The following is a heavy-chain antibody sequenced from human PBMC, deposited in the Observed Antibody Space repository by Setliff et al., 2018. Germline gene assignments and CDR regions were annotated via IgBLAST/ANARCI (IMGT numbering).Heavy chain of an antibody. CDR1: GGSMRSISYY. CDR3: AICRYQVPYNY. J-gene: IGHJ4*02. D-gene: IGHD2-2*01. V-gene: IGHV4-39*01. CDR2: IYDSGTT. Sequence: PSETLSLTCTVSGGSMRSISYYWGWVRQPPGKGLEWIGTIYDSGTTYYNPSLKSRVTISVDTSKYQFSLRLSPVTAADTAVYYCAICRYQVPYNYCGQGSLVTVSS.